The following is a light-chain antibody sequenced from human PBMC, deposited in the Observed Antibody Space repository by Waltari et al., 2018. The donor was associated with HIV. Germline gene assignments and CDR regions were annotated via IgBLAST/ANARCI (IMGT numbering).Light chain of an antibody. Sequence: DIQMTQSPSSLSASVGDRVTIICRASHNITMYLNWYQQRPGEAPRLLLYAASTLQTGVPSRFSGSGSGTDFFLSISSLQPEDFATYYCQQSYSNPLTFGPGTTVEI. J-gene: IGKJ3*01. CDR3: QQSYSNPLT. V-gene: IGKV1-39*01. CDR2: AAS. CDR1: HNITMY.